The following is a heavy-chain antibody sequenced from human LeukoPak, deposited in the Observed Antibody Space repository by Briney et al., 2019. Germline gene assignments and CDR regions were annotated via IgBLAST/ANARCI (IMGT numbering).Heavy chain of an antibody. D-gene: IGHD6-19*01. CDR2: IWYDGGNK. CDR3: AKVSSAMAVAGSFDY. CDR1: GFTFSSYG. J-gene: IGHJ4*02. V-gene: IGHV3-33*06. Sequence: GGSLRLSCAASGFTFSSYGMHWVRQAPGKGLEWVAVIWYDGGNKYYADSVKGRFTISRDNSKNTLYLQMNSLRAEDTAVYYCAKVSSAMAVAGSFDYWGQGTLVTVSS.